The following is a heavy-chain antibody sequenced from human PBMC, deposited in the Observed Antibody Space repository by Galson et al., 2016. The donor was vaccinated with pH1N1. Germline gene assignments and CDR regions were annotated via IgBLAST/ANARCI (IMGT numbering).Heavy chain of an antibody. V-gene: IGHV3-30*19. J-gene: IGHJ6*02. CDR2: ISYDGNNA. CDR1: GFTFRRSG. D-gene: IGHD3-10*01. Sequence: SLRLSCAVSGFTFRRSGMHWVRQAPGKGLEWVAIISYDGNNAYHGDSVKGRFTISRDNSKNPLDLDMNSLRPEDKAVYYCAKDGGTGSGKHSAFGMTVWGQGTTVTVSS. CDR3: AKDGGTGSGKHSAFGMTV.